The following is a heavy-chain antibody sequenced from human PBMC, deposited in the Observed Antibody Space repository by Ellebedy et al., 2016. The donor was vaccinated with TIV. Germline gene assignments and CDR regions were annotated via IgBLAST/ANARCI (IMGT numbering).Heavy chain of an antibody. V-gene: IGHV1-2*02. Sequence: ASVKVSCKASGYTFTGYYMHWVRQAPGQGLEWMGWINPYSGGTNYAQKFQGRVTMTRDTSISIAHMELSRLRSDDTAVYYCARDPSGTYRFDYWGQGTLVTVSS. CDR3: ARDPSGTYRFDY. CDR1: GYTFTGYY. J-gene: IGHJ4*02. CDR2: INPYSGGT. D-gene: IGHD1-26*01.